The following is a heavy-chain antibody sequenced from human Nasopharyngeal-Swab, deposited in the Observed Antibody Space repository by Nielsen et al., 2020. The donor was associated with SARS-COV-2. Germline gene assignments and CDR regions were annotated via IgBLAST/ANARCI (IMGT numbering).Heavy chain of an antibody. J-gene: IGHJ6*02. Sequence: GSLRLSCAVYGGSFSGYYWSWIRQPPGKGLEWIGEINHSGSTNYNPSLKSRVTISVDTSKNQFSLKPSSVTAADTAVYYCARGSTVTTFYYYYYGMDVWGQGTTVTVSS. CDR2: INHSGST. D-gene: IGHD4-17*01. CDR1: GGSFSGYY. V-gene: IGHV4-34*01. CDR3: ARGSTVTTFYYYYYGMDV.